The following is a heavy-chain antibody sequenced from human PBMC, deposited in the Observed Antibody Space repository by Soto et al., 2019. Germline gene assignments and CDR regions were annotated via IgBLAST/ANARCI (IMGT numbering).Heavy chain of an antibody. CDR3: ARDLVGYYDILTGYSGTPTNWFDP. D-gene: IGHD3-9*01. J-gene: IGHJ5*02. CDR2: INPNSGGT. CDR1: GYTFTGYY. V-gene: IGHV1-2*02. Sequence: GASVKVSCKASGYTFTGYYMHWVRQAPGQGLEWMGWINPNSGGTNYAQKFQGRVTMTRDTSISTAYMELSRLRSDDTAVYYCARDLVGYYDILTGYSGTPTNWFDPCGQGTLVTVSS.